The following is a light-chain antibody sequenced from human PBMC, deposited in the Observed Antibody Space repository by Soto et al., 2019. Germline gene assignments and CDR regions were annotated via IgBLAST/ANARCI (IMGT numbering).Light chain of an antibody. V-gene: IGKV3-15*01. Sequence: EIVMTHSPATLSVSPWERATLSCRASQSVSSNLAWYQQKPGQAPRLLIYGASTRATGIPARFSGSGSGTEFTLTISSLQSEDSAVYYCQQYNNWPPINFGQGTRLEIK. CDR2: GAS. CDR1: QSVSSN. CDR3: QQYNNWPPIN. J-gene: IGKJ5*01.